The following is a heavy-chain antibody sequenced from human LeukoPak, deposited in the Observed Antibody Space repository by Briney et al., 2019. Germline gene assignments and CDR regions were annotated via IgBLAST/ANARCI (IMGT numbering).Heavy chain of an antibody. V-gene: IGHV4-34*01. Sequence: SEILSLTSAVYGGSFSGYYWSWIRQPPGKGLEWIGEINHSGSTNYNPSLKSRVTISVDTSKNQFSLKLSSVTAADSAVYYCARGPSLDYWGQGTLVTVSS. CDR3: ARGPSLDY. CDR2: INHSGST. J-gene: IGHJ4*02. CDR1: GGSFSGYY.